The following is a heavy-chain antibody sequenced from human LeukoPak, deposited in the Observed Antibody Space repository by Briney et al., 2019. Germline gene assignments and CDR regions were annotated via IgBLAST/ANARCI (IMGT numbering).Heavy chain of an antibody. CDR2: VSYTGTT. D-gene: IGHD3-10*01. CDR3: ARHELGNYGYYLDY. CDR1: GFTFSDYY. J-gene: IGHJ4*02. Sequence: GSLRLSCAASGFTFSDYYMSWIRQAPGKGLDWIGYVSYTGTTNYNPSLKSRVTISVDTSKNQFSLELSSVTAADTAVYYCARHELGNYGYYLDYWGQGTLVTVSS. V-gene: IGHV4-59*08.